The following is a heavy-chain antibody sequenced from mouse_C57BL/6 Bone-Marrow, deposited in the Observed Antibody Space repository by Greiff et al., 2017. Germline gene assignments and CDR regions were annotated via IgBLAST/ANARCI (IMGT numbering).Heavy chain of an antibody. V-gene: IGHV5-16*01. J-gene: IGHJ1*03. CDR3: ARDVEGYFDV. CDR1: GFTFSDYY. Sequence: EVQRVESEGGLVQPGSSMKLSCTASGFTFSDYYMAWVRQVPEKGLEWVANINYDGSSTYYLDSLKSRFIISRDNAKNILYLQMSSLKSEDTATYYCARDVEGYFDVWGTGTTVTVSS. CDR2: INYDGSST.